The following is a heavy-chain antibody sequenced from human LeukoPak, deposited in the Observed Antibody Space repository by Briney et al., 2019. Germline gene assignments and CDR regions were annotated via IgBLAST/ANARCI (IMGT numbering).Heavy chain of an antibody. J-gene: IGHJ4*02. CDR3: ATAPPRYIAARFFDY. D-gene: IGHD6-6*01. Sequence: ASVKVSCKASGYTFTGYYMHWVRQAPGQGLEWMGRINPKSGGTNYAQKFQGRVTMTRDTSISTAYMELSRLRSEDTAVYYCATAPPRYIAARFFDYWGQGTLVTVSS. CDR2: INPKSGGT. V-gene: IGHV1-2*06. CDR1: GYTFTGYY.